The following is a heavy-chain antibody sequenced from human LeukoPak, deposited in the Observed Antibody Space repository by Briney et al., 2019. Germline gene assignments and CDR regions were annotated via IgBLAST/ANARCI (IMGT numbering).Heavy chain of an antibody. CDR1: GFTFSSYA. D-gene: IGHD2-15*01. Sequence: GGSLRLSCAASGFTFSSYAMSWVRQAPGKGLEWVSAISGSGGSTYYADSVKGRFTIPRDNSKNTLYLQMNSLRAEDTAVYYCAKLDIVVVVAASSAFDIWGQGTMVTVSS. J-gene: IGHJ3*02. CDR2: ISGSGGST. V-gene: IGHV3-23*01. CDR3: AKLDIVVVVAASSAFDI.